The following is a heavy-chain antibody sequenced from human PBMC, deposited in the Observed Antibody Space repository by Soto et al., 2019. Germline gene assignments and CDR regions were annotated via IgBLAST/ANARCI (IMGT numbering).Heavy chain of an antibody. CDR2: INPNSGGT. D-gene: IGHD3-9*01. CDR3: ARDGKGDYYLLTGYYNYYGMDV. V-gene: IGHV1-2*02. J-gene: IGHJ6*02. Sequence: GVSVKVSCKASGYSFTGYNLHWARQAPGQGLEWMGWINPNSGGTNYAQKFQGRVTMTRDTSISLAYMELSRLRSDDTAVYYCARDGKGDYYLLTGYYNYYGMDVWGQGTTVTVFS. CDR1: GYSFTGYN.